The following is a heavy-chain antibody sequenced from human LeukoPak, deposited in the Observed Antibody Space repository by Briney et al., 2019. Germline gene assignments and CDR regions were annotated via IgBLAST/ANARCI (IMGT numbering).Heavy chain of an antibody. Sequence: SVKVSCKASGGTFSSYAISWVRQAPGQGLEWMGGIIPIFGTAIYAQKFQGRVTITADESTSTAYMELSSLRSEDTAVYYCARDQRYCSSTSWYSPGQREDWGQGTLVTVSS. J-gene: IGHJ4*02. CDR1: GGTFSSYA. V-gene: IGHV1-69*13. CDR2: IIPIFGTA. D-gene: IGHD2-2*02. CDR3: ARDQRYCSSTSWYSPGQRED.